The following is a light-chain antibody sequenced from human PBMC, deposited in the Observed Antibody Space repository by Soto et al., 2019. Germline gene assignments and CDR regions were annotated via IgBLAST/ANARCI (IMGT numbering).Light chain of an antibody. CDR1: QSVSSN. CDR3: QQYNNWPHWT. V-gene: IGKV3-15*01. J-gene: IGKJ1*01. Sequence: EIVMTQSPATLSVSPGERDTLSCRASQSVSSNLAWYQQKPGQAPRLLIYGASTRATGIPARFSGSGSGTEFTLTISSLQSEDFAVYYCQQYNNWPHWTFGQGTKVEIK. CDR2: GAS.